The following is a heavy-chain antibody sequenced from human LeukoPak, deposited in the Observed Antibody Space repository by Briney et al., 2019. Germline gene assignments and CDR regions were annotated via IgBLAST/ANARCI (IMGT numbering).Heavy chain of an antibody. J-gene: IGHJ6*02. Sequence: GGSLRLSCAASGLTFSSYEMNWVRQAPGKGLEWVSYISSSGSTIYYADSVKGRFTISRDNAKNSLYLQMNSLRAEDTAVYYCARYSSARYGMDVWGQGTTVTVSS. CDR3: ARYSSARYGMDV. CDR2: ISSSGSTI. V-gene: IGHV3-48*03. CDR1: GLTFSSYE. D-gene: IGHD6-19*01.